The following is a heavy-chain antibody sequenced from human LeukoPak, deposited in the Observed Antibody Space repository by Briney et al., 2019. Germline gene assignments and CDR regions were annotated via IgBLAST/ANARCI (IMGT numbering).Heavy chain of an antibody. CDR3: ARDCGDSYGYPTDYYYYYMDV. CDR2: INSSSSSYI. Sequence: GGSLRLSCAASGFTFSSYSMNWVRQAPGKGLEWVSSINSSSSSYIYYADSVKGRFTTSRDNAKNSLYLQMNSLRAEDTAVYYCARDCGDSYGYPTDYYYYYMDVWGKGTTVTVSS. CDR1: GFTFSSYS. V-gene: IGHV3-21*01. J-gene: IGHJ6*03. D-gene: IGHD5-18*01.